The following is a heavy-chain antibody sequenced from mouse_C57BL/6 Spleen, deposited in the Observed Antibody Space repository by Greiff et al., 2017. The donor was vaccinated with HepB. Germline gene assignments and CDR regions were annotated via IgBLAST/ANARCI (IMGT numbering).Heavy chain of an antibody. J-gene: IGHJ4*01. Sequence: VQLQQPGAELVKPGASVKMSCKASGYTFTSYWITWVKQRPGQGLEWIGDIYPGSGSTNYNEKFKSKATLTVDTSSSTAYMQLSSLTSEDSAVYYCAWSGINYCGSSYAMDYWGQGTSVTVSS. D-gene: IGHD1-1*01. CDR2: IYPGSGST. V-gene: IGHV1-55*01. CDR1: GYTFTSYW. CDR3: AWSGINYCGSSYAMDY.